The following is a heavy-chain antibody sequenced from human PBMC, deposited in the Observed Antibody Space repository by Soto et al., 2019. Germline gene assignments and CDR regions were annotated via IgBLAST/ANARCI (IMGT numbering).Heavy chain of an antibody. V-gene: IGHV1-18*01. CDR3: ARNYDSSGPPPYYFDY. Sequence: ASVKVSCKASGYTFTSYGISWVRQAPGQGLEWMGWISAYNGNTNYAQKLQGRVTMTTDTSTSTAYMELRSLRSDDTAVYYCARNYDSSGPPPYYFDYWGQGTLVTVSS. J-gene: IGHJ4*02. CDR1: GYTFTSYG. D-gene: IGHD3-22*01. CDR2: ISAYNGNT.